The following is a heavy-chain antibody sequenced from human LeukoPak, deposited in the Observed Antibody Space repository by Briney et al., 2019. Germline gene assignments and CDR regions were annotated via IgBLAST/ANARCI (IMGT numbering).Heavy chain of an antibody. D-gene: IGHD6-19*01. Sequence: ASVKVSCKASGYTFNGYYMHWVRQAPGQGLEWMGWISDGTHYAQKFQGRVTMTSDTSINTVYMELSSLRYDDTAVYYCTRDLGSGSGDYWGQGILVTVSS. CDR2: ISDGT. V-gene: IGHV1-2*02. CDR1: GYTFNGYY. CDR3: TRDLGSGSGDY. J-gene: IGHJ4*02.